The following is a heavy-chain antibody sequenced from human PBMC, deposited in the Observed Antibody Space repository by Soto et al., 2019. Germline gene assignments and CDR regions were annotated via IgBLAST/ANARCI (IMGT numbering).Heavy chain of an antibody. D-gene: IGHD2-2*01. CDR3: ARRTVVPGASLSYYGMDG. Sequence: QVQLVQSGAEVKKPGSSVKVSCKASGDTFNTYAINWVRQAPGQGLEWMGENIPLFGTTNHAQTFQGRVRITADESTRTAYMELSSLRSDDTAVYYCARRTVVPGASLSYYGMDGWGQVTTVTVSS. CDR1: GDTFNTYA. CDR2: NIPLFGTT. V-gene: IGHV1-69*01. J-gene: IGHJ6*02.